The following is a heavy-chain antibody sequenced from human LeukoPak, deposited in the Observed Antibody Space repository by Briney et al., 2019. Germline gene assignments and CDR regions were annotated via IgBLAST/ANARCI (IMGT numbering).Heavy chain of an antibody. D-gene: IGHD7-27*01. CDR2: ISGSGGST. V-gene: IGHV3-23*01. J-gene: IGHJ4*02. CDR1: GFTFSSYG. Sequence: GGSLRLSCAASGFTFSSYGMSWVRQAPGKGLEWVSAISGSGGSTYYADSVKGRFTISRDNSKNTLSLQMNSLRVEDTAVYYCAQDLAWGAFDHWGQGTLVTVSS. CDR3: AQDLAWGAFDH.